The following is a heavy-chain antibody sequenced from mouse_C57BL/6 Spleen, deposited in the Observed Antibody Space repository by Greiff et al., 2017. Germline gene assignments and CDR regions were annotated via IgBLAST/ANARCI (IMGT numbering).Heavy chain of an antibody. J-gene: IGHJ4*01. CDR2: IWTGGGT. V-gene: IGHV2-9-1*01. Sequence: VQLQQSGPGLVAPSQRLSITCTVSGFSLTSYAISWVRQPPGKGLEWLGVIWTGGGTNYNSAPKSRLSISKDNSKSQVFLKMNSLQTDDTARYYCARDGTPYYYAMDYWGQGTSVTVSS. D-gene: IGHD1-1*01. CDR1: GFSLTSYA. CDR3: ARDGTPYYYAMDY.